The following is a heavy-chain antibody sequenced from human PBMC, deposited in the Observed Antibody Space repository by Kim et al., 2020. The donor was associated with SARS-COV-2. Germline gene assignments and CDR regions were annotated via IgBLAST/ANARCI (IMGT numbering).Heavy chain of an antibody. D-gene: IGHD3-3*01. CDR2: IYYSGST. CDR1: GGSISSGDYY. V-gene: IGHV4-30-4*01. Sequence: SETLSLTCTVSGGSISSGDYYWSWIRQPPGKGLEWIGYIYYSGSTYYNPSLKSRVTISVDTSKNQFSLKLSSVTAADTAVYYCARAAHGLFLGGMDVWGQGTTVTVSS. CDR3: ARAAHGLFLGGMDV. J-gene: IGHJ6*02.